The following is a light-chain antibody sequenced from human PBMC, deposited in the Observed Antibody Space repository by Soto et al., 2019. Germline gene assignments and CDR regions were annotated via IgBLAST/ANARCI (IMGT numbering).Light chain of an antibody. Sequence: ALTQPPSASGSPGQSVTISCTGTSSDVGGYNFVSWYQHHPGKAPKLIIYEVNKRPSGVPNRFSGSKSGNTASLTVSGLQAEDEGDYYCNSYAGSNIYVFGTGTKLTVL. CDR1: SSDVGGYNF. CDR2: EVN. V-gene: IGLV2-8*01. J-gene: IGLJ1*01. CDR3: NSYAGSNIYV.